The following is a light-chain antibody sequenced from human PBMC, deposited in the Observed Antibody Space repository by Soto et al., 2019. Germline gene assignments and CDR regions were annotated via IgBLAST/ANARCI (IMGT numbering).Light chain of an antibody. V-gene: IGLV1-36*01. J-gene: IGLJ2*01. Sequence: QSVLTQPPSVSEAPRQRVTISCSGSSSNIGSNDVNWYQQLPGKAPKLLIYYDDLLPSGVSDRFSGSKSGTSASLAISGLQSDDEADYYCAAWDDNLNGVIFGGGTKLTVL. CDR3: AAWDDNLNGVI. CDR1: SSNIGSND. CDR2: YDD.